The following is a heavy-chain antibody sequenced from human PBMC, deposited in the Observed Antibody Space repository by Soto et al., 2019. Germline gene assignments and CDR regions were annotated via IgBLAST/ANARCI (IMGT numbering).Heavy chain of an antibody. CDR3: ANEVDVAFSSLQYGMDV. J-gene: IGHJ6*02. Sequence: AGVSLRLSCAASGFTFNNFAMHWVRQAPGKGLEWVAFISYDGTYKYYADSVRGRSTVYRDNSKSTLFLQMNSLKFEDTAVYVCANEVDVAFSSLQYGMDVWGQGTTVTVSS. CDR2: ISYDGTYK. D-gene: IGHD5-12*01. V-gene: IGHV3-30*14. CDR1: GFTFNNFA.